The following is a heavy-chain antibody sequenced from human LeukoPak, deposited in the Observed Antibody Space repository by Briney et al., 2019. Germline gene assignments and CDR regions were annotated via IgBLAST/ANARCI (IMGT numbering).Heavy chain of an antibody. CDR2: INPNSGGT. V-gene: IGHV1-2*02. D-gene: IGHD6-13*01. CDR3: ARAAAAGRTTSGDY. J-gene: IGHJ4*02. Sequence: ASVKVSCKASGYTFTGYYMHWVRQAPGQGLEWMGWINPNSGGTNYAQKFQGRVTMTRDTSTSTVYMELSSLRSEDTAVYYCARAAAAGRTTSGDYWGQGTLVTVSS. CDR1: GYTFTGYY.